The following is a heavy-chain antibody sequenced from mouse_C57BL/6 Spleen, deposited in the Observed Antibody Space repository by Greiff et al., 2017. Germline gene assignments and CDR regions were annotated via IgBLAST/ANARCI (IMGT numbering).Heavy chain of an antibody. J-gene: IGHJ4*01. Sequence: EVQLQQSGPELVKPGASVKLSCKASGYTFTDYNMHWVKQSHGKSLEWIGYINPNNGGTSYNQKFKGKAPLTVNKSSSTAYMELRSLTSEESAVYYCARDDYGGYYAMDYWGQGTSVTVSS. CDR2: INPNNGGT. V-gene: IGHV1-22*01. CDR3: ARDDYGGYYAMDY. CDR1: GYTFTDYN. D-gene: IGHD2-4*01.